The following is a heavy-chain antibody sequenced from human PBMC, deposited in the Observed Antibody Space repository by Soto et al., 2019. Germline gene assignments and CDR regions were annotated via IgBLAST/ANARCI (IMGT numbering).Heavy chain of an antibody. CDR3: ARGHLAVVPVASWFYYMDV. CDR2: INAGNGNT. J-gene: IGHJ6*03. Sequence: QVQLVQSGAEVEKPGASVKVSCKASGYTFTNYAVHWVSQAPGHRLEWMGWINAGNGNTRFSPNLQGRVTITRDTSARTVYMELSSLRSEDTAVYYCARGHLAVVPVASWFYYMDVWGKGTTVTVSS. V-gene: IGHV1-3*01. D-gene: IGHD2-2*01. CDR1: GYTFTNYA.